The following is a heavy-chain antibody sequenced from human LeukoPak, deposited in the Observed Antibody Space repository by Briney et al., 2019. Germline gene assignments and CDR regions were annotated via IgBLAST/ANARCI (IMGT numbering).Heavy chain of an antibody. Sequence: GESLKISCKGSGYSFTSYWSGWVRQMPGKGLEWMGIIYPGDSDTRYSPSFQGQVTISADKFISTAYLQWSTLKASDTAMYYCARSITYYYDSSGYYYGPINDYWGQGTLVTVSS. V-gene: IGHV5-51*01. D-gene: IGHD3-22*01. J-gene: IGHJ4*02. CDR2: IYPGDSDT. CDR1: GYSFTSYW. CDR3: ARSITYYYDSSGYYYGPINDY.